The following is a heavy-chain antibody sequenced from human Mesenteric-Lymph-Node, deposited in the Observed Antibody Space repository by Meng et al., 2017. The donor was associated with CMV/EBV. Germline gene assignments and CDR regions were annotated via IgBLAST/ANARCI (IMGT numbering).Heavy chain of an antibody. CDR3: ARGTMAAELFDF. V-gene: IGHV3-53*01. CDR1: GFTFRSYA. D-gene: IGHD4/OR15-4a*01. Sequence: GESLKISCAASGFTFRSYAMSWVRQAPGKGLEWVSVIYAGGSAYYADSVKDRFTISRDNSKNTLYLQMNSLRADDTAVYYCARGTMAAELFDFWGQGTLVTVSS. J-gene: IGHJ4*02. CDR2: IYAGGSA.